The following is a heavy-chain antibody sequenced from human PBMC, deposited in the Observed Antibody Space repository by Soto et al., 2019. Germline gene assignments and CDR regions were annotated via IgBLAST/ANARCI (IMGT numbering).Heavy chain of an antibody. CDR1: GGTFSSYA. J-gene: IGHJ4*02. CDR2: IIPIFGTA. V-gene: IGHV1-69*01. CDR3: AGPPQGRVGGYSLGY. Sequence: QVQLVQSGAEVKKPGSSVKVSCKASGGTFSSYAISWVRQAPGQGLEWMGGIIPIFGTANYAQKFQGRVTIDAAESTSTAYMELSSLRSEDTAVYYCAGPPQGRVGGYSLGYWGQGTLVTVSS.